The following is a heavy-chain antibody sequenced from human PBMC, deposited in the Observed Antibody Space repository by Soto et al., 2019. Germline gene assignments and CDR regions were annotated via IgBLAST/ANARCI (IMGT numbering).Heavy chain of an antibody. CDR3: ARGRSSTSPYPIGY. V-gene: IGHV4-31*03. J-gene: IGHJ4*02. CDR2: IYYSGST. D-gene: IGHD2-2*01. CDR1: GGSISSGGYY. Sequence: QVQLQESGPGLVKPSQTLSLTCTVSGGSISSGGYYWSWIRQHPGKGLEWIGYIYYSGSTYYNPSLKRRVNISVDTSKNQSSLKLSAVTAADTAVYYCARGRSSTSPYPIGYWGQGTLVTVSS.